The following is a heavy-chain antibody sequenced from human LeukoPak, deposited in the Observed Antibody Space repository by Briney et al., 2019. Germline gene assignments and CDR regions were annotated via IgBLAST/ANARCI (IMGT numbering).Heavy chain of an antibody. V-gene: IGHV3-21*01. Sequence: GGSLRLSCAASGFTFRSYSMNWARQSTGKGLEGVSSISSSGTYIYYADSVKGRFTISRDNAKNSLYLQMNSLRAEDTSVYYCALAIGRVVGTFDYWGQGTLVTVSS. D-gene: IGHD3-22*01. CDR1: GFTFRSYS. CDR3: ALAIGRVVGTFDY. CDR2: ISSSGTYI. J-gene: IGHJ4*02.